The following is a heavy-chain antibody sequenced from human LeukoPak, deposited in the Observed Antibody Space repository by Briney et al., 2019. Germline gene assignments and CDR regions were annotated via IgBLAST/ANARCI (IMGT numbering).Heavy chain of an antibody. J-gene: IGHJ5*02. D-gene: IGHD6-19*01. CDR3: ARQGYSSGWTRGWFDP. CDR2: IHYSGST. CDR1: GGSISSSSYY. V-gene: IGHV4-39*01. Sequence: PSETLSLTCTVSGGSISSSSYYWGWIRQPPGKGLEWIGSIHYSGSTYYNTSLKSRVAISVDTSKNQFSLKLSSVTAADTAVYYCARQGYSSGWTRGWFDPWGQGTLVTVSS.